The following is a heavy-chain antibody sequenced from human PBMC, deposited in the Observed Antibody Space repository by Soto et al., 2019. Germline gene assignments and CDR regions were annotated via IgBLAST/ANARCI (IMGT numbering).Heavy chain of an antibody. J-gene: IGHJ4*02. CDR2: LSYEGSEE. D-gene: IGHD6-19*01. CDR3: ALTRRSSLLEVAGPGFEY. Sequence: QVRLVESGGGVVQPGRSLRLSCAASGFNFGVFGMHWVRQAPGKGLEWLSVLSYEGSEEYYADSVRGRFTSSRDNSKNTLFLQMDRLRVDDTGVYYCALTRRSSLLEVAGPGFEYWGQGTLVSVS. CDR1: GFNFGVFG. V-gene: IGHV3-30*03.